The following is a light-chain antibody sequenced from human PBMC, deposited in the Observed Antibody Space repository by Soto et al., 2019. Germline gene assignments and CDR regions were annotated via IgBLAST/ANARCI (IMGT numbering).Light chain of an antibody. CDR1: QSVSSKF. Sequence: DIVLTQSPGTLSLSPGERAALSCRASQSVSSKFLAWYQQKPGQAPRLLIYGASTRATGIPARFSGSGSGTEFILTISSLQSEDFAVYYCQQYHKWPLTFGGGTKVDIK. CDR2: GAS. CDR3: QQYHKWPLT. J-gene: IGKJ4*01. V-gene: IGKV3-15*01.